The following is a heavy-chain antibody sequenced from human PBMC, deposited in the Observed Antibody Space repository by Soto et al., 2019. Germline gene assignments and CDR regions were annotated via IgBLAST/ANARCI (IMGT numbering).Heavy chain of an antibody. CDR1: GGSVSSNSAG. V-gene: IGHV6-1*01. J-gene: IGHJ4*01. CDR3: ARGEQYSGRIFDD. Sequence: PSQTLSLTCAITGGSVSSNSAGWSWVRQSPSRGLEWLGRTYYRSKWYYEYAVSVRGRITINPDTSKNQYSLQLNSVTPEDTAVYFCARGEQYSGRIFDDWGQGTLVTVSS. CDR2: TYYRSKWYY. D-gene: IGHD1-26*01.